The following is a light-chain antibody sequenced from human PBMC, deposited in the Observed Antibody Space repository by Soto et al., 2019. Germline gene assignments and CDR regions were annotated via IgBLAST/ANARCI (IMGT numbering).Light chain of an antibody. CDR1: QGIGTS. CDR2: AAS. V-gene: IGKV1-9*01. J-gene: IGKJ3*01. Sequence: DIQLTQSPSFLSASVGDRVTITCRASQGIGTSLAWYQQELGKAPKLLIYAASTLQSGVPSRFSGSGSGTEFTLTISSLQPADFATYYCEQLKSYPLTFGPGTKVDIK. CDR3: EQLKSYPLT.